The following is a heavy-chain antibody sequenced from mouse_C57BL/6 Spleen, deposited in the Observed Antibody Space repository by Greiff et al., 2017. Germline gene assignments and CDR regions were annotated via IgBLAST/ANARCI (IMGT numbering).Heavy chain of an antibody. D-gene: IGHD1-1*01. J-gene: IGHJ1*03. CDR1: GYTFTSYW. CDR3: ARGGTYGSSYGYFDV. CDR2: IDPSDSYT. V-gene: IGHV1-69*01. Sequence: QFQLQQPGAELVMPGASVKLSCKASGYTFTSYWMHWVKQRPGQGLEWIGEIDPSDSYTNYNQKFKGKSTLTVNKSSSTAYMQLSSLTSEDSAVYYCARGGTYGSSYGYFDVWGTGTTVTVSS.